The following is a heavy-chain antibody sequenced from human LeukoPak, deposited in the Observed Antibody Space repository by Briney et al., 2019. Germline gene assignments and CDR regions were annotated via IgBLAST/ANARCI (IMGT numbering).Heavy chain of an antibody. D-gene: IGHD6-13*01. CDR1: GDSISSSSYY. CDR3: ARGRPAAGQYYFDY. CDR2: IHDSGST. Sequence: SETPSLTCTVSGDSISSSSYYWGRIRQPPGKGLEWIGSIHDSGSTYYNPSLKSRVTISGDTSKNQFSLKVSSVTAADTAVYYCARGRPAAGQYYFDYWGQGTLVTVSS. J-gene: IGHJ4*02. V-gene: IGHV4-39*01.